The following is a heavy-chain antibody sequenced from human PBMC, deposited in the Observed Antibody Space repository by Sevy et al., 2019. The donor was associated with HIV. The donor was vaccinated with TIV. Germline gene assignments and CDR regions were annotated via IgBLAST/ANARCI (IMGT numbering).Heavy chain of an antibody. CDR2: INPKSGAT. J-gene: IGHJ6*02. CDR1: GYTFSDSGYY. V-gene: IGHV1-2*02. CDR3: ARESYDFWTGPVDYDYGMDV. Sequence: ASVKVSCKASGYTFSDSGYYVHWVRQAPGQGLEWMGWINPKSGATNYAQKFQGRVTMTRDTSVSTANMELGRLRSDDTAVYYCARESYDFWTGPVDYDYGMDVWGQGTTVTVSS. D-gene: IGHD3-3*01.